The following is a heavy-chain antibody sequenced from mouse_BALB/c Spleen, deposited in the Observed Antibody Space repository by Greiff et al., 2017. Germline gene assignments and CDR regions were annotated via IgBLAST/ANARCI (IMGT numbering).Heavy chain of an antibody. CDR2: IHPSNGGT. V-gene: IGHV1S16*01. CDR3: TSLTTGPLYYAMDY. CDR1: GYTFTSYY. D-gene: IGHD2-12*01. Sequence: LQQPGASVKLSCKASGYTFTSYYMYWVKQRPGQGLEWIGGIHPSNGGTNFNEKFKSKATLTVDKSSSTAYMQLSSLTSEDSAVYYCTSLTTGPLYYAMDYWGQGTSVTVSS. J-gene: IGHJ4*01.